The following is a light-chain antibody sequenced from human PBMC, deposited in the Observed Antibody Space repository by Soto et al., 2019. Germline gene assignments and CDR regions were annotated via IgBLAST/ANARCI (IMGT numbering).Light chain of an antibody. CDR2: SNN. V-gene: IGLV1-44*01. CDR3: ASWDDSLNGPV. CDR1: SSNIGTNT. Sequence: QSVLTQPPSASGTPGQRVTISCSGSSSNIGTNTVNWYQHLPGTAPKLLIYSNNQRPSGVPDRFSGSKSATSASLAISGLQSEDVANYYCASWDDSLNGPVFGGGTKVTVL. J-gene: IGLJ2*01.